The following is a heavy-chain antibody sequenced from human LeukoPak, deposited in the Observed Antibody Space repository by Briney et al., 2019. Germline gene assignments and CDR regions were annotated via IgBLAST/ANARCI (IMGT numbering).Heavy chain of an antibody. Sequence: GGSLRLSCAASGFTFSSYAMSWVRLVPGKGLEWVSTISGSGDTTYYADSVRGRFTVSRDNSKNTLYLQMISLRAENTAVYYCARTPQKYCSSTTCYPDYWGQGTLVTVSS. V-gene: IGHV3-23*01. J-gene: IGHJ4*02. D-gene: IGHD2-2*01. CDR2: ISGSGDTT. CDR1: GFTFSSYA. CDR3: ARTPQKYCSSTTCYPDY.